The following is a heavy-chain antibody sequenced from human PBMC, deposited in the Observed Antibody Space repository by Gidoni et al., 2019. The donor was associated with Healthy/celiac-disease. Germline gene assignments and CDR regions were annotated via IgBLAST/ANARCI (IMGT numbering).Heavy chain of an antibody. J-gene: IGHJ4*02. CDR1: GFTFSSYS. D-gene: IGHD1-26*01. V-gene: IGHV3-21*01. CDR2: ISSSSSYI. CDR3: ARYSGSYPDDY. Sequence: EVQLVASGGGLVKPGGSLSLSCAASGFTFSSYSMNWVRQAPGKGLEWVSSISSSSSYIYYADSVKGRFTISRDNAKNSLYLQMNSLRAEDTAVYYCARYSGSYPDDYWGQGTLVTVSS.